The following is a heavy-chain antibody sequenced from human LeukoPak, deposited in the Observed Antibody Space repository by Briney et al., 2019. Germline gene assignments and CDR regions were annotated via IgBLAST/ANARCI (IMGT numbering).Heavy chain of an antibody. CDR1: GGSISSYY. V-gene: IGHV4-59*01. CDR3: ATWNFLTAAAFDF. CDR2: IYYSGDT. J-gene: IGHJ4*02. Sequence: SETLSLTCAVYGGSISSYYWTWIRQPPGKGLEWIAYIYYSGDTNYNPSLKSRVTISLDTSKNQLSLKLSSVTAADTAVYYCATWNFLTAAAFDFWGQGTLVTVSS. D-gene: IGHD6-25*01.